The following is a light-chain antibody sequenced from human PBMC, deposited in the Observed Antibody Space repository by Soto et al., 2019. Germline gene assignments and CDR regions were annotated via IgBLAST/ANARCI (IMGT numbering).Light chain of an antibody. CDR3: SSYTGSNTLDV. V-gene: IGLV2-14*01. CDR1: SSDVGGYNW. Sequence: QSVLTQPASVSGSPGQSITISCTGTSSDVGGYNWVSWYQHHPGKAPQLMIYEVSNRPSGVSNRFSGSKSGNTASLTISGLQAEDEADYYCSSYTGSNTLDVFGTGTKVTVL. CDR2: EVS. J-gene: IGLJ1*01.